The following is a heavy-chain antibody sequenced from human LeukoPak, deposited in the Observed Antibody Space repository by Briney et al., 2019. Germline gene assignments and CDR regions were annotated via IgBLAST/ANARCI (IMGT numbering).Heavy chain of an antibody. CDR1: GGTFSNYG. CDR3: ATDREGRNDAPGAFDI. D-gene: IGHD1-1*01. J-gene: IGHJ3*02. V-gene: IGHV1-69*06. Sequence: VASVKVSCKASGGTFSNYGISWVRQVPGQGLEWMGGIIPMFGTTIYAQKFQGRVTMTEETFTDTAYMEMSSLRSEDTAVYYCATDREGRNDAPGAFDIWGQGTMVTVSS. CDR2: IIPMFGTT.